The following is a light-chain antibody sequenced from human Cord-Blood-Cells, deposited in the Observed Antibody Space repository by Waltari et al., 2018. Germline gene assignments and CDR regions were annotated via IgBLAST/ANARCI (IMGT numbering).Light chain of an antibody. Sequence: QSALTQPASVSGSPGQSITFSRTGTSSDVRGSNYVSWYQQHPGKAPKLMIYDVSNRHAGVPNRFSGSKSGNTAARTISGLQAEDEADYYCSSYTSGSTWVFGGGTKLTVL. CDR1: SSDVRGSNY. J-gene: IGLJ3*02. CDR3: SSYTSGSTWV. CDR2: DVS. V-gene: IGLV2-14*03.